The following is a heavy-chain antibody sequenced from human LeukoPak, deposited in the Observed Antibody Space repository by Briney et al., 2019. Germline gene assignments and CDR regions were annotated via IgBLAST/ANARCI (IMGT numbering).Heavy chain of an antibody. Sequence: GGSLTLSCAASGFTFNNYAMTWVRQAPGKGLEWVSAIGARGDDTFYADFVRGRFTVSRDNVKNMVHLQMNSLRAEDSAFYYCAKSLRFFYGVDVGGRGTPVTVSP. CDR2: IGARGDDT. CDR1: GFTFNNYA. V-gene: IGHV3-23*01. D-gene: IGHD3-3*01. CDR3: AKSLRFFYGVDV. J-gene: IGHJ6*04.